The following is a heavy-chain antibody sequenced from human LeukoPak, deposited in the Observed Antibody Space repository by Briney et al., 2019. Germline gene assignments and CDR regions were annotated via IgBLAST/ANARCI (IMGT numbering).Heavy chain of an antibody. D-gene: IGHD6-13*01. J-gene: IGHJ5*02. CDR3: ARHADSSPTKISRNWFDP. CDR2: ISSSSSYI. CDR1: GFTFSSYS. V-gene: IGHV3-21*01. Sequence: GGSLRLSCAASGFTFSSYSMNWVHQAPGKGLKWVSSISSSSSYIYYADSVKGRFTISRDNAKNSLYLQMNSLRAEDTAVYYCARHADSSPTKISRNWFDPWGQGTLVTVSS.